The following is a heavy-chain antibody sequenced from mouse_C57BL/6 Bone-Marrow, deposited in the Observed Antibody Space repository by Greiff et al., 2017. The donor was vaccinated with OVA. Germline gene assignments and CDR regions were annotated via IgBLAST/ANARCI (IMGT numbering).Heavy chain of an antibody. CDR3: TTVVGRELFDY. V-gene: IGHV1-15*01. D-gene: IGHD1-1*01. Sequence: QVQLQQSGAELVRPGASVTLSCKASGYTFNDYEMHWVKQTPVHGLEWIGAIDPETGGTAYNQKFKGKAILTADKSSSTAYMELRSLTSEDSAVYYCTTVVGRELFDYWGQGTTLTVSS. CDR1: GYTFNDYE. CDR2: IDPETGGT. J-gene: IGHJ2*01.